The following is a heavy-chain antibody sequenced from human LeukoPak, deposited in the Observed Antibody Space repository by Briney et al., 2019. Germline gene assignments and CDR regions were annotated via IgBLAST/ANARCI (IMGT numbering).Heavy chain of an antibody. CDR1: GGTFSSYA. V-gene: IGHV1-69*13. CDR3: ARDRGFGYPFDY. CDR2: IIPIFGTA. J-gene: IGHJ4*02. D-gene: IGHD3-10*01. Sequence: WASVKVSCKASGGTFSSYAISWVRQAPGQGLEWMGGIIPIFGTANYAQKFQGRVTITADESTSTAYMELSSLRSEDTAVYYCARDRGFGYPFDYWGQGTLVTVSS.